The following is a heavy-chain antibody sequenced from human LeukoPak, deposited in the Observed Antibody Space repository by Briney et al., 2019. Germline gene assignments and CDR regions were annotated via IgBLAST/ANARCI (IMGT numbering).Heavy chain of an antibody. CDR3: AKDHTWEPTLQYFNY. Sequence: GGSLRLSCAASGLTFKNYVMSWVRQAPGRGLEWVTAVGGSGDTTYYADSVKGRFTISRDNLKNTLYLQMNDLRAEDTAVYYCAKDHTWEPTLQYFNYWGQGTLVTVSS. J-gene: IGHJ4*02. D-gene: IGHD1-14*01. V-gene: IGHV3-23*01. CDR2: VGGSGDTT. CDR1: GLTFKNYV.